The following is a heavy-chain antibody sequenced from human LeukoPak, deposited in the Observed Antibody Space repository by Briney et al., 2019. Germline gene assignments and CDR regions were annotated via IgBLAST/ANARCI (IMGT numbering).Heavy chain of an antibody. D-gene: IGHD5-12*01. J-gene: IGHJ2*01. V-gene: IGHV3-30*02. Sequence: GGSLRLSCAASGFTFSSYGMHWARQAPGKGLEWVAFIRYDGSNKYYADSVKGRFTISRDNSKNTLYLQMNSLRAEDTAVYYCAKSDIVATIRGWYFDLWGRGTLVTVSS. CDR1: GFTFSSYG. CDR3: AKSDIVATIRGWYFDL. CDR2: IRYDGSNK.